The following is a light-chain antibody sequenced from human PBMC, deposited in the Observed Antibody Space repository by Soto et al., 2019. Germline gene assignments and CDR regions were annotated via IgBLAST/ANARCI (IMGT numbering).Light chain of an antibody. Sequence: EVVLTQSPGTLSLSPGERATLSCRASQSIINNYLAWYQQRPGQAPRLLIYGSSDRATGIPDRFSGSGSGTDFTLIISRLEPEDVEVYYCHQYGSSPPYTFGQGTKVEI. CDR1: QSIINNY. CDR3: HQYGSSPPYT. J-gene: IGKJ2*01. V-gene: IGKV3-20*01. CDR2: GSS.